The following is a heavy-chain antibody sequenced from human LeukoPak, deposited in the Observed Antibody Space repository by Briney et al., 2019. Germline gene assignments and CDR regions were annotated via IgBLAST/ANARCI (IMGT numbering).Heavy chain of an antibody. CDR2: IHASGPT. Sequence: PSETLSLTCTVSGGSISTYYWSWIRRPPGKGLEWIAYIHASGPTNYNPSLKSRITISDDTSKNQFSLKLSSVTAADTAVYYCARHDAGIAARPFDNWGQGTLVTVSS. CDR1: GGSISTYY. J-gene: IGHJ4*02. D-gene: IGHD6-6*01. CDR3: ARHDAGIAARPFDN. V-gene: IGHV4-4*09.